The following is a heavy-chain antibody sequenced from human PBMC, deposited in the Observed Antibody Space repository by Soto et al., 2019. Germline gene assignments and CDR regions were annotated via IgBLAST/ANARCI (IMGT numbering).Heavy chain of an antibody. CDR1: GGSIISGGYY. J-gene: IGHJ4*02. CDR3: AREFPYYESSDSYFDY. D-gene: IGHD3-16*01. V-gene: IGHV4-31*03. Sequence: SETLSLTCTVSGGSIISGGYYFICIRQHPWKGLEWIGYIYYSGSTYYNPSLKSRVTISVDTSKNQFSLHLNSVTPEDTAVYYCAREFPYYESSDSYFDYWGQGALVTVS. CDR2: IYYSGST.